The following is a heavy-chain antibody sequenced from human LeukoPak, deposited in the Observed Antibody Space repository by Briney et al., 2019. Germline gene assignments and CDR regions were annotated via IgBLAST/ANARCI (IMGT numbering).Heavy chain of an antibody. D-gene: IGHD6-19*01. CDR3: ARGPGIAVAGVFDY. V-gene: IGHV1-18*04. CDR1: GYTFTSYG. Sequence: ASVKVSCKASGYTFTSYGINWVRRAPGQGLEWLGWISGYTGHTNYVQKIQGRVTMTTDTSTNTAYMVLRSLRSDDTAVYYCARGPGIAVAGVFDYWGQGSLVTVSS. J-gene: IGHJ4*02. CDR2: ISGYTGHT.